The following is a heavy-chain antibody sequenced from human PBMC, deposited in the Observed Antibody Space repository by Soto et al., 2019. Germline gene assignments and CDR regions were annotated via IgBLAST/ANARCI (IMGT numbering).Heavy chain of an antibody. V-gene: IGHV3-53*01. D-gene: IGHD2-15*01. CDR1: GFTVSSNS. J-gene: IGHJ5*02. CDR3: ARELGGSWYNWFDP. Sequence: GWCLRLSCAVSGFTVSSNSITWVRQAPGQGLEWVSVLHSDVSTYYVDSVKGRFVISRDNSKNTVYLQMNSLRAEDTAIYYCARELGGSWYNWFDPWGQGTLVTVSS. CDR2: LHSDVST.